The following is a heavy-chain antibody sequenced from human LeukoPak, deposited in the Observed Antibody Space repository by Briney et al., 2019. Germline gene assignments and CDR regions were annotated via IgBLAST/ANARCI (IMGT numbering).Heavy chain of an antibody. Sequence: PGGSLRLSCAASGFTFSSYGMHWVRQAPGKGLEWVAVISYDGSNKYYADSVKGRFTISRDNSKNTLYLQMNSLRAEDTAVYYCAKVYRPSGYDPLTFDYWGQGTLVTVSS. CDR1: GFTFSSYG. J-gene: IGHJ4*02. V-gene: IGHV3-30*18. CDR3: AKVYRPSGYDPLTFDY. D-gene: IGHD5-12*01. CDR2: ISYDGSNK.